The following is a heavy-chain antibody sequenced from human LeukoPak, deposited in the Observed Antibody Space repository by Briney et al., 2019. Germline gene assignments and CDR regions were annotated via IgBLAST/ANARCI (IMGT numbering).Heavy chain of an antibody. CDR2: INHSGST. J-gene: IGHJ5*02. D-gene: IGHD3-3*01. CDR3: ARAGYYDFWSGYYTGDWFDP. CDR1: GGSFSGYY. V-gene: IGHV4-34*01. Sequence: SETLSLTCAVYGGSFSGYYWSWIRQPPGKGLEWIGEINHSGSTNYNPSLKSRVTISVDTSKNQFSLKLSSVTAADTAVCYCARAGYYDFWSGYYTGDWFDPWGQRTLVTVSS.